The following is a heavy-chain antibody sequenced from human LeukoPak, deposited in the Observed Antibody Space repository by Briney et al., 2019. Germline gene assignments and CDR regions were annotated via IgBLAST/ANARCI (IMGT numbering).Heavy chain of an antibody. V-gene: IGHV1-69*13. CDR1: GGTFSSYV. CDR3: ARVFGCSGGSCYAFRGWFDP. J-gene: IGHJ5*02. Sequence: SVKVSCKASGGTFSSYVISWVRQAPGQGLEWMGGIIPIFGTANYAQKFQGRITMTADESTSTAYMELSSLRSEDTAVYYCARVFGCSGGSCYAFRGWFDPWGQGTLVTVSS. CDR2: IIPIFGTA. D-gene: IGHD2-15*01.